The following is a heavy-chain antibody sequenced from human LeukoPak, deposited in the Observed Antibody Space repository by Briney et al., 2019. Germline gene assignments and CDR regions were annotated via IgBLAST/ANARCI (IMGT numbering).Heavy chain of an antibody. D-gene: IGHD2-2*01. V-gene: IGHV4-4*07. CDR3: ARDSPGYCSSTSCSGFDY. CDR1: GGSISSYY. Sequence: KPSETLSLTCTVSGGSISSYYWSWIRQPAGKGLEWIGRIYTSGSTNYSPSLKSRVTISVDTSKNQFSLKLSSVTAADTAVYYCARDSPGYCSSTSCSGFDYWGQGTLVTVSS. CDR2: IYTSGST. J-gene: IGHJ4*02.